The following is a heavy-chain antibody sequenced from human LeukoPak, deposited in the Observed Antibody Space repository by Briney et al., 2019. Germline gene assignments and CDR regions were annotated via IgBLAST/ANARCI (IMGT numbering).Heavy chain of an antibody. V-gene: IGHV3-23*01. Sequence: GGSRRLSCAASGFTFSNYAMSWVRQAPGKGQEWVSAISGSGGSTYYADSVKGRLTISRDNSKNTLYLQMNSLRAEDTAVYYCAKGYNWFDPWGQGTLVTVSS. CDR3: AKGYNWFDP. CDR2: ISGSGGST. J-gene: IGHJ5*02. CDR1: GFTFSNYA.